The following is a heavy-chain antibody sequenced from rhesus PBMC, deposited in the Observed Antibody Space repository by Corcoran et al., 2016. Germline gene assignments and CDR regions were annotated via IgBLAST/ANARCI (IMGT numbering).Heavy chain of an antibody. V-gene: IGHV2-95*01. CDR2: IYWNDSK. D-gene: IGHD1-26*01. CDR3: AREENWNYGY. J-gene: IGHJ5-1*01. Sequence: QVTLKESGPALVKPTQTLPLTCTFSGFSISPSGTGVGWLGQPPGKALEWLATIYWNDSKYYSTSLKSRLTISKDTSKNQVVLTMTNMDPVDTATYYCAREENWNYGYWGPGVLVTVSS. CDR1: GFSISPSGTG.